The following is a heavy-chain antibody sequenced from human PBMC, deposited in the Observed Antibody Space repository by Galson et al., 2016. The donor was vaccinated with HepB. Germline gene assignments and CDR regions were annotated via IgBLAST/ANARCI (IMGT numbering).Heavy chain of an antibody. J-gene: IGHJ6*02. CDR3: TRATMGGHGLDV. CDR2: TRNRANSYFT. CDR1: GFSFSNYY. Sequence: SLRLSCAASGFSFSNYYLDWVRQAPGKGLEWVGRTRNRANSYFTEYAASVKGRFTISRDDSKTSLYLQMNSLRSEDTAVYFCTRATMGGHGLDVWGQGTTVTVSS. D-gene: IGHD3-16*01. V-gene: IGHV3-72*01.